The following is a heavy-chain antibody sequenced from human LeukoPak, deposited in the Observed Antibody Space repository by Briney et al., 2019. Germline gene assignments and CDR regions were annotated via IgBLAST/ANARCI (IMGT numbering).Heavy chain of an antibody. CDR1: GFTFISYA. D-gene: IGHD1-26*01. CDR2: ISGSGGST. J-gene: IGHJ4*02. V-gene: IGHV3-23*01. Sequence: PGGSLRLSCAASGFTFISYAMSWVRQAPGKGLEWVSAISGSGGSTYYADSVKGRFTISRDNSKNTLYLQMNSLRAEDTAVYYCAKSGSYLYYFDYWGQGTLVTVSS. CDR3: AKSGSYLYYFDY.